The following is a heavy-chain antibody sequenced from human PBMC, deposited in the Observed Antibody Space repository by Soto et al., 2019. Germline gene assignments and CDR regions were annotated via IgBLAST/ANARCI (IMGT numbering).Heavy chain of an antibody. J-gene: IGHJ6*02. V-gene: IGHV4-61*01. CDR3: ASQPWVRSHDYGGNPRPYYYYYGMDV. CDR1: GGSVSSGSYY. D-gene: IGHD4-17*01. Sequence: QVQLQESGPGLVKPSETLSLTCTVSGGSVSSGSYYWSWIRQPPGKGLEWIGYIYYSGSTNYNPPLKSRVTISVDTSKNQFSLKLSSVTAADTAVYYCASQPWVRSHDYGGNPRPYYYYYGMDVWGQGTTVTVSS. CDR2: IYYSGST.